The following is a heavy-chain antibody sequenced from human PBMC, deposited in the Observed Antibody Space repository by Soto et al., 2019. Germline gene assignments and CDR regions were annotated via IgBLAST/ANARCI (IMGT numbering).Heavy chain of an antibody. CDR1: GFTFSGYA. J-gene: IGHJ1*01. V-gene: IGHV3-23*01. D-gene: IGHD3-9*01. CDR3: AKDVHYDILTGIEYFHH. Sequence: EVQLLGSGGGLVQPGGSLRLSCAASGFTFSGYAMSWVRQAPGKGLEWASGISGSAASTNYADSVKGRFTISRDNSKSTLYLQMNSLRAEDTAVYYCAKDVHYDILTGIEYFHHWAQGTRVTVSS. CDR2: ISGSAAST.